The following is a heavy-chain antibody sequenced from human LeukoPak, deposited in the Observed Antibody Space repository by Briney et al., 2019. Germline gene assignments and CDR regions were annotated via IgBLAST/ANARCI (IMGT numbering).Heavy chain of an antibody. CDR3: ARRGALGPEYDLDY. CDR1: GFTFSSYW. J-gene: IGHJ4*02. V-gene: IGHV3-7*01. CDR2: IKHDGSEK. D-gene: IGHD1-14*01. Sequence: PGGSLRLSCAASGFTFSSYWMSWVRQAPGKGLEWVANIKHDGSEKYYVDSVKGRFTISRDNAKNSLYLQMNSLRAEDTAVYYCARRGALGPEYDLDYWGQGTLVTVSS.